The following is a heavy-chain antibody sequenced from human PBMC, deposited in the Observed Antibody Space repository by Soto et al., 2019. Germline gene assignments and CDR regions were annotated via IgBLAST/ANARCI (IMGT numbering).Heavy chain of an antibody. D-gene: IGHD2-15*01. J-gene: IGHJ5*02. CDR1: GGYISGFD. V-gene: IGHV4-4*07. Sequence: PSETLSLTCNVSGGYISGFDGTWIREPAGGRLEWIGRVYDSGSSNYNPSLKTRITMSLHRSRSQFSLSLYSVTAADTAVYYCPRGVAATDFYPWANWFDLWGQGSLVTSPQ. CDR3: PRGVAATDFYPWANWFDL. CDR2: VYDSGSS.